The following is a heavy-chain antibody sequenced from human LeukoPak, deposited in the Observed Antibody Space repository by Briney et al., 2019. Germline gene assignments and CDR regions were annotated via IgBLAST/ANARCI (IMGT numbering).Heavy chain of an antibody. CDR2: IKQDGSAK. D-gene: IGHD3-9*01. V-gene: IGHV3-7*01. CDR3: ARAEVYDILTGYYKGGGGFDY. J-gene: IGHJ4*02. Sequence: GRSLRLACAAAGFTFSSYWMSWVRQAPGKGLEWVANIKQDGSAKYYVDSVKGRFTISRDTAKNSLYLKMNSLRAEDMAVYYCARAEVYDILTGYYKGGGGFDYWGQGALVTVSS. CDR1: GFTFSSYW.